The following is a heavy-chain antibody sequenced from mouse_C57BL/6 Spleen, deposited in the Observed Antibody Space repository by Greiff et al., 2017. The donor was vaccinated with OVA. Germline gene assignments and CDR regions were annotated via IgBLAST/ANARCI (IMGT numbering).Heavy chain of an antibody. CDR3: ARLGSTMVTN. V-gene: IGHV1-26*01. CDR2: INPNNGGT. CDR1: GYTFTDYY. D-gene: IGHD2-2*01. J-gene: IGHJ2*01. Sequence: EVQLQQSGPELVKPGASVKISCTASGYTFTDYYMNWVKQSPGKSLEWIGDINPNNGGTSYNQKFKGKATLTVDKSSSTAYMELRSLTSEDSAVYYCARLGSTMVTNWGQGTTLTVSS.